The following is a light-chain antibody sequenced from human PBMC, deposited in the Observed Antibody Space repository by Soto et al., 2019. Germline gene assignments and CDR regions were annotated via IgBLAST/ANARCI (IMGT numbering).Light chain of an antibody. J-gene: IGLJ3*02. CDR3: SSYTSNSTLV. CDR2: EVS. CDR1: SSDVGAYNY. V-gene: IGLV2-14*01. Sequence: QSVLTQPASVSGSPGQSITISCTGTSSDVGAYNYVSWYQQHPDKAPKLMIFEVSHRPSGVSNRFSGSNSGNTASLTISGLQAEDEADYFCSSYTSNSTLVFGGGTKLTVL.